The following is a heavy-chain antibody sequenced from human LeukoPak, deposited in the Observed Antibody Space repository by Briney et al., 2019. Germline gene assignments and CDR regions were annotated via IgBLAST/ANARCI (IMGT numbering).Heavy chain of an antibody. CDR1: GFIFSDYG. V-gene: IGHV3-30*02. J-gene: IGHJ5*01. CDR2: IRHDGSNK. Sequence: GGSLRLSCAASGFIFSDYGMNWVRQVPGKGLEWLTFIRHDGSNKFYAESVKGRFTISRDMSKNTLYLQMNSLTLEDTAIYYCTKEKVAYYTDRWSGLFDTWGQGTLVSVSS. D-gene: IGHD1-26*01. CDR3: TKEKVAYYTDRWSGLFDT.